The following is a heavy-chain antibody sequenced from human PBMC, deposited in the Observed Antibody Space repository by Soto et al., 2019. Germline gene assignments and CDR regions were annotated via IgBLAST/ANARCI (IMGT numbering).Heavy chain of an antibody. V-gene: IGHV4-59*01. CDR3: ARDLVDTAMVGGYYYYYGMDV. J-gene: IGHJ6*02. CDR2: IYYSGST. D-gene: IGHD5-18*01. Sequence: SEALSLTCTVSGGSISSYYWSWIRQPPGKGLEWIGYIYYSGSTNYNPSLKSRVTISVDTSKNQFSLKLSSVTAADTAVYYCARDLVDTAMVGGYYYYYGMDVWGQGTTVTVSS. CDR1: GGSISSYY.